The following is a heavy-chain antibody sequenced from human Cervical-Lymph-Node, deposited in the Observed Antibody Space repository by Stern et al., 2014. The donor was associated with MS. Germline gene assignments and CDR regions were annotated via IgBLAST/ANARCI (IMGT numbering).Heavy chain of an antibody. D-gene: IGHD3-10*01. CDR2: VSNDGTQR. J-gene: IGHJ4*02. V-gene: IGHV3-30-3*01. CDR1: GFHFSTYA. Sequence: VQLVESGGGVVQPGRSLSLSCVASGFHFSTYAMPWVRQAQGKGLEWLSFVSNDGTQRSSTDSVKARFTISRDNSKNTLYLHMNSLRDEDTAVYFCARGGRGVGLEYWGQGALVTVSS. CDR3: ARGGRGVGLEY.